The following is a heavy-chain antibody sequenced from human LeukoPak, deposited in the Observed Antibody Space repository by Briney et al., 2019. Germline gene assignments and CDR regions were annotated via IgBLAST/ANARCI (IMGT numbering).Heavy chain of an antibody. D-gene: IGHD6-13*01. CDR2: IYYSGST. CDR1: GGSFSGYY. CDR3: ARLCPTRAATGPEGDS. V-gene: IGHV4-34*01. J-gene: IGHJ4*02. Sequence: SETLSLTCAVYGGSFSGYYWGWIRQPPGKGLEWIGSIYYSGSTYYNPSLKSRVTISVDTSKNQFSLKLSSVTAADTALYYCARLCPTRAATGPEGDSWGQGTLVTVSS.